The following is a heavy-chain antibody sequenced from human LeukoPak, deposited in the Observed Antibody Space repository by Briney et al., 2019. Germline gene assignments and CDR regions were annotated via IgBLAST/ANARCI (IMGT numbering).Heavy chain of an antibody. D-gene: IGHD3-9*01. CDR2: ISSVSSTT. CDR3: ARNYDILTRAFDY. Sequence: PGGSLRLSCAASGFTFSGYSMNWVRQAPGKGLEWVSYISSVSSTTDYADSVKGRFTISRDNAKNSLYLQMNSLRDEDTAVYYCARNYDILTRAFDYWGQGTLVTVSS. CDR1: GFTFSGYS. J-gene: IGHJ4*02. V-gene: IGHV3-48*02.